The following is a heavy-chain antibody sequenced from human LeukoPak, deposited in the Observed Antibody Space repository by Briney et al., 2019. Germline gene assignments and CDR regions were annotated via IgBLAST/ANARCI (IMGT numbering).Heavy chain of an antibody. Sequence: PGGSLRLSCAASAFTFSSYGMHWVRQAPGKGLEWVAFIRYDGSNKYYADSVKGRFTISRDNSKNTLYLQMNSLRAEDTAVYYCAKAPCSGGSCYNDYWGQGTLVTVSS. J-gene: IGHJ4*02. D-gene: IGHD2-15*01. CDR1: AFTFSSYG. CDR2: IRYDGSNK. V-gene: IGHV3-30*02. CDR3: AKAPCSGGSCYNDY.